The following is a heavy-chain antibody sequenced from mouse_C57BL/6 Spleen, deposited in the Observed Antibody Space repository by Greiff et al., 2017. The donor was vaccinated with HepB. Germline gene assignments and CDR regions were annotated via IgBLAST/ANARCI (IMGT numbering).Heavy chain of an antibody. V-gene: IGHV5-6*01. CDR3: ARQVYYYGSSSTYFDV. CDR2: ISSGGSYT. D-gene: IGHD1-1*01. Sequence: EVQGVESGGDLVKPGGSLKLSCAASGFTFSSYGMSWVRQTPDKRLEWVATISSGGSYTYYPDSVKGRFTISRDNAKNTVYLQMSSLKSEDTAMYYCARQVYYYGSSSTYFDVWGTGTTVTVSS. CDR1: GFTFSSYG. J-gene: IGHJ1*03.